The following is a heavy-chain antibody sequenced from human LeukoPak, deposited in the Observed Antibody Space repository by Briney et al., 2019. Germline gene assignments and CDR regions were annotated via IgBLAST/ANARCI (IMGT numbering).Heavy chain of an antibody. CDR3: AKDRVTAAGYYFDS. V-gene: IGHV3-30*18. D-gene: IGHD6-13*01. Sequence: GGSLRLSCAASGFTFSSYGIHWVRQAPGRGLGWVAVISFDGSYKYYADSVKGRFTLSRDNSTNTLYLQMNSLTAEDTAVYYCAKDRVTAAGYYFDSWGQGTLVTVSS. CDR1: GFTFSSYG. CDR2: ISFDGSYK. J-gene: IGHJ4*02.